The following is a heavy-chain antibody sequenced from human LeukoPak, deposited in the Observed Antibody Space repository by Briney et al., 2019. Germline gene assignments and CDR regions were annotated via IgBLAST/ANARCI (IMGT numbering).Heavy chain of an antibody. CDR3: ARGGPAAGRFDY. J-gene: IGHJ4*02. CDR2: IYSGGST. Sequence: GGSLRLSCAASGFTFSSYTMNWVRQAPGKGLEWVSVIYSGGSTYYADSVKGRFTISRDNSKNTLYLQMNSLRAEDTAVYYCARGGPAAGRFDYWGQGTLVTVSS. V-gene: IGHV3-66*01. D-gene: IGHD6-13*01. CDR1: GFTFSSYT.